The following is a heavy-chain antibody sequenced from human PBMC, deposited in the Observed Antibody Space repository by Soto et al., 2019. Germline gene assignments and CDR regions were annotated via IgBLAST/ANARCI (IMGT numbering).Heavy chain of an antibody. Sequence: EVQLVQSGGGLVQPGGSLRLSCAASGFTLSTYWMHWFRQVPGKGLVCVSRISFDGSATTYADSVKGRFTISRDDAKNTLYLQMDSLRAEDTAVYYCAQLGYCSNVSCYSSIWGQGTLVTVSS. V-gene: IGHV3-74*01. CDR2: ISFDGSAT. J-gene: IGHJ4*02. D-gene: IGHD2-15*01. CDR3: AQLGYCSNVSCYSSI. CDR1: GFTLSTYW.